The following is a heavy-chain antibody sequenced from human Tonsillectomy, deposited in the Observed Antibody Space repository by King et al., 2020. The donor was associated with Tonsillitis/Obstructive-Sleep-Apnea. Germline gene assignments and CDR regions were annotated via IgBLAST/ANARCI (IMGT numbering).Heavy chain of an antibody. D-gene: IGHD2-15*01. V-gene: IGHV3-30*18. CDR1: GFTFSSYG. J-gene: IGHJ4*02. Sequence: VQLVESGGGVVQPGRSLSLSCAASGFTFSSYGMHWVRQAPGKGLEWVAVISYDGSNKYYADSVKGRFTISRDNSKNTLYLQMNSLRAEDTAVYYCAKAVEVVVAATLGYWGQGTLVTVSS. CDR3: AKAVEVVVAATLGY. CDR2: ISYDGSNK.